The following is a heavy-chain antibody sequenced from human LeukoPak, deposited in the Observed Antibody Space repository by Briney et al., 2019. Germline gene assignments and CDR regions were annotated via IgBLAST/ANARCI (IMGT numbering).Heavy chain of an antibody. CDR3: ARDVLAGTTLWFDP. V-gene: IGHV1-18*01. CDR2: INPYSGDT. Sequence: EASVKVSCKASGYTFTSYGFSWVRQAPGQGLEWVGWINPYSGDTDYAQNLRGRVTLTTDTSTSKAYMELRSLRSDDSAVYYCARDVLAGTTLWFDPWGQGTLVTVSS. CDR1: GYTFTSYG. J-gene: IGHJ5*02. D-gene: IGHD1-1*01.